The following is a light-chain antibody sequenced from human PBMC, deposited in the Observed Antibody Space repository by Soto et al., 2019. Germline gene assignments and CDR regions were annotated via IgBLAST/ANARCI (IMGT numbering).Light chain of an antibody. V-gene: IGKV3-11*01. CDR1: QSVSSY. J-gene: IGKJ2*01. CDR3: QQRSSWPPST. CDR2: DAS. Sequence: EIVLTQSPATLSLSPGERATLSCRASQSVSSYLAWYQQKPGQAPRLLIYDASNRATGIPARFSGSGSGTDFTLTISSLEPEDFAVYYCQQRSSWPPSTFGQGTQLEIK.